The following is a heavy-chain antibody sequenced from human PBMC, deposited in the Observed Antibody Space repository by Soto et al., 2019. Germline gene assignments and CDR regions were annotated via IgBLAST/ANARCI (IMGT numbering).Heavy chain of an antibody. CDR2: ISSGGTLI. CDR1: GFTCRVYE. CDR3: ARDSSAWRGFDS. J-gene: IGHJ4*02. D-gene: IGHD6-19*01. V-gene: IGHV3-48*03. Sequence: GGALRRSCAASGFTCRVYEMNWVRQAPGKGLEWISYISSGGTLIYYADSVKGRCTISRDNAKNSLYVQRNSLRAEDTAIYCCARDSSAWRGFDSWGQGTLVTVSS.